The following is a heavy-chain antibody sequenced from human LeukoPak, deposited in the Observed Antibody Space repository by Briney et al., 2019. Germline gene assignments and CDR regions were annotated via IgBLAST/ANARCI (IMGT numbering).Heavy chain of an antibody. Sequence: SETLSLTCSVSGGSISSSSYYWGWIRQPPGKGLEWVGSIYYSGNTYYNASLKSQVSISIDTSKNQFSLRLTSVTAADTAVYYCARQTGSGLFILPGGQGTLVTVSS. CDR2: IYYSGNT. D-gene: IGHD3/OR15-3a*01. CDR1: GGSISSSSYY. CDR3: ARQTGSGLFILP. J-gene: IGHJ4*02. V-gene: IGHV4-39*01.